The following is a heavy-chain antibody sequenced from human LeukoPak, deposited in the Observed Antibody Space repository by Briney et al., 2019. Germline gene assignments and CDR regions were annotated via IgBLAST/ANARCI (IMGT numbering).Heavy chain of an antibody. D-gene: IGHD6-13*01. J-gene: IGHJ6*02. V-gene: IGHV1-69*01. CDR3: ARAYYSIAAAGKIYYYGMDV. CDR1: GGTFSSYA. Sequence: SVKVSCKASGGTFSSYAISWVRQAPGQGLEWMGGIIPIFGTANYAQKFQGRVTITADESTSTAYMELSSLRSEDTAVYYCARAYYSIAAAGKIYYYGMDVWGQGTTVSVSS. CDR2: IIPIFGTA.